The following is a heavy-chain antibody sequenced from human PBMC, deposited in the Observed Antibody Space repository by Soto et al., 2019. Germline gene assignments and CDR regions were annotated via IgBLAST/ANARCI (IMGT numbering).Heavy chain of an antibody. CDR3: VRDRYSSSGWFDP. D-gene: IGHD3-10*01. CDR1: GDSVSSYSAA. Sequence: PSQTLSLTCAISGDSVSSYSAAWNWIMQSPSGGLEWLGRTYYRSRFFSDYAESVKSRIIINPDTSKNQFSLQLKSVTPEDTAVYYCVRDRYSSSGWFDPWGQGTPVTVSS. CDR2: TYYRSRFFS. V-gene: IGHV6-1*01. J-gene: IGHJ5*02.